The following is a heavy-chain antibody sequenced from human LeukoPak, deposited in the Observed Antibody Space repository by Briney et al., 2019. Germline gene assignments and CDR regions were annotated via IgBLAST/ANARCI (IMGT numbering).Heavy chain of an antibody. CDR2: IIPIFGTA. CDR3: ARDQYYYDSSGYYWFDP. J-gene: IGHJ5*02. Sequence: ASVKVSCKASGGTFSSYAISWVRQAPGQGLEWMGGIIPIFGTANYAQKFQGRVTITTDESTSTAYMELSSLRSGDTAVYYCARDQYYYDSSGYYWFDPWGQGTLVTVSS. D-gene: IGHD3-22*01. V-gene: IGHV1-69*05. CDR1: GGTFSSYA.